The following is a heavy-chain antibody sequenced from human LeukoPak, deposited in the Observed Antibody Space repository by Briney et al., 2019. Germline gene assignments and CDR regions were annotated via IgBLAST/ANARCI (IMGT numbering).Heavy chain of an antibody. CDR1: GGSFSGYY. Sequence: SETLSLTCAVYGGSFSGYYWSWIRQPPGKGLERIGEINHSGSTNYNPSLKSRVTISVDTSKNQFSLKLSSVTAADTAVYYCARKGYYDSSGYIWRDWFDPWGQGTLVTVSS. D-gene: IGHD3-22*01. CDR2: INHSGST. J-gene: IGHJ5*02. CDR3: ARKGYYDSSGYIWRDWFDP. V-gene: IGHV4-34*01.